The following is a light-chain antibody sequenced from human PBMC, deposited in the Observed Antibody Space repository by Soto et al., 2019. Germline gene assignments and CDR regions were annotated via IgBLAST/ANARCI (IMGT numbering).Light chain of an antibody. CDR1: QSVSIS. CDR2: GAS. J-gene: IGKJ5*01. V-gene: IGKV3-15*01. Sequence: IVMTQSPDTLSASPGERATLSFMASQSVSISLAWYQQKPGQAPRLLIYGASTRATGIPARFSGSGSGTEFTLIISSLQSEDFAVYYCQQYNNWPPITFGQGTRLEI. CDR3: QQYNNWPPIT.